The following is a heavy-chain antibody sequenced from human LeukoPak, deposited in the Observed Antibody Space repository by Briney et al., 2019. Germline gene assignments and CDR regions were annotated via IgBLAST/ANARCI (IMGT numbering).Heavy chain of an antibody. Sequence: TGGSLRLSCAASGFTFSSYAMSWVRQAPGKGLEWVSAISGSGGSTYYADSVKGRFTISRDNSKNTLYLQMNSLRAEDTAVYYCAKDPSIAVVGAPVDYWGQGTLVTVPS. D-gene: IGHD6-19*01. CDR2: ISGSGGST. CDR1: GFTFSSYA. V-gene: IGHV3-23*01. CDR3: AKDPSIAVVGAPVDY. J-gene: IGHJ4*02.